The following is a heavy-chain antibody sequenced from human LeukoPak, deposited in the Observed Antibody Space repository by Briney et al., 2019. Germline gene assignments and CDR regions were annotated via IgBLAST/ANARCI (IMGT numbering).Heavy chain of an antibody. CDR2: MNPNSGNT. V-gene: IGHV1-8*01. CDR1: GYTFTSYD. Sequence: ASVKVSCKASGYTFTSYDINWVRQATGRGLEWMGWMNPNSGNTGYAQKFQGRVTMTRNTSISTAYMELSSLRSEDTAVYYCARGPYSSSCFDYWGQGTLVTVSS. J-gene: IGHJ4*02. D-gene: IGHD6-13*01. CDR3: ARGPYSSSCFDY.